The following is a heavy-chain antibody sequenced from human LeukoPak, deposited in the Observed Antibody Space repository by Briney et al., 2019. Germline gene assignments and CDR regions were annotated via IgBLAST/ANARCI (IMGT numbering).Heavy chain of an antibody. CDR1: GITFSIYT. CDR2: IVGSGRNT. J-gene: IGHJ4*02. V-gene: IGHV3-23*01. Sequence: GGSLRLSCAASGITFSIYTMSWVRQATGKGLEWVSAIVGSGRNTYCADSVKGRFTISRDNSKNTLYLQMNSLRAEDTAVYHCAKEGGYDGVDWWGQGTLVTVSS. D-gene: IGHD5-12*01. CDR3: AKEGGYDGVDW.